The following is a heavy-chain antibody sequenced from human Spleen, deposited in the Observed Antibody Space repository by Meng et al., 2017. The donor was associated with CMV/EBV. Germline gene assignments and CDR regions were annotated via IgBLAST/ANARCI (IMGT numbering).Heavy chain of an antibody. CDR1: GYTFTGYY. J-gene: IGHJ4*02. V-gene: IGHV1-2*02. Sequence: ASVKVSCKASGYTFTGYYMHWVRQAPGQGLEWMGWINPNSGAKDYAQKFQGRVTMTRDTSISTAYMELSRLRSDDTAVYYCARGYCSGASCYIDDWGQGTLVTVSS. CDR3: ARGYCSGASCYIDD. CDR2: INPNSGAK. D-gene: IGHD2-2*02.